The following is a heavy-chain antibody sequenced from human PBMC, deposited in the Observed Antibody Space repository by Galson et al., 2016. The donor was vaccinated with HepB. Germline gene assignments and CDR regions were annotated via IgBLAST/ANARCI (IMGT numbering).Heavy chain of an antibody. Sequence: SVKVSCKASGYTFTSSYLHWVRRAPGQGLEWMGWINPDNGGTKYAQNFQGWVTMTRDTSISTVYMELSRLRSDDTAVYYCARDFYYDGRGAFDIWGQGTMVTVYS. CDR3: ARDFYYDGRGAFDI. D-gene: IGHD3-22*01. V-gene: IGHV1-2*04. CDR2: INPDNGGT. J-gene: IGHJ3*02. CDR1: GYTFTSSY.